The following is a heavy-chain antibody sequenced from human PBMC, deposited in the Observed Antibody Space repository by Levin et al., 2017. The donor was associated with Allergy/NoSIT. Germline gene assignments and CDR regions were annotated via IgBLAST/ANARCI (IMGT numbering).Heavy chain of an antibody. Sequence: SGGSLRLSCAASGFTFSDYAITWVRQAPGKGLEWVSVITGGGFNTYYGDSVKGRFTVSRDNSKNTLYLELNSLRAEDTAVYYCAKKQGGTSGFSFDVWGQGTMVTVSS. CDR2: ITGGGFNT. V-gene: IGHV3-23*01. CDR3: AKKQGGTSGFSFDV. D-gene: IGHD1-1*01. CDR1: GFTFSDYA. J-gene: IGHJ3*01.